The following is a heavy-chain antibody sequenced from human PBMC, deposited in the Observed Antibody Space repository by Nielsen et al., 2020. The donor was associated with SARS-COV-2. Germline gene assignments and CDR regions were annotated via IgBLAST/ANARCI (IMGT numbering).Heavy chain of an antibody. CDR3: ARGSPRIAAAGTGEYYFDY. D-gene: IGHD6-13*01. CDR1: GGSISSSNW. Sequence: SETLSLTCAVSGGSISSSNWWCWVRQPPGKGLEWIGEIYHSGSTNYNPSLKSRVTISVDKSKNQFSLKLSSVTAADTAVYYCARGSPRIAAAGTGEYYFDYWGQGTLVTVSS. J-gene: IGHJ4*02. CDR2: IYHSGST. V-gene: IGHV4-4*02.